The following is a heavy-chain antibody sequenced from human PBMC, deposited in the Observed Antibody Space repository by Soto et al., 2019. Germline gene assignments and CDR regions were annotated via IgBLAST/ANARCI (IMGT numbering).Heavy chain of an antibody. J-gene: IGHJ6*02. V-gene: IGHV1-69*01. D-gene: IGHD2-2*01. CDR2: IIPIPGTA. CDR1: GGTFSSYA. Sequence: QVQLVQSGAEVKKPGSSVKVSCKASGGTFSSYAISWVRQAPGQGLEWMGGIIPIPGTANYEQKFQGRVTSTAEESTSTAYMELSSLRSEDTAVYYCARSQGSSTSLEIYYYYYYGMDVWGQGTTVTVSS. CDR3: ARSQGSSTSLEIYYYYYYGMDV.